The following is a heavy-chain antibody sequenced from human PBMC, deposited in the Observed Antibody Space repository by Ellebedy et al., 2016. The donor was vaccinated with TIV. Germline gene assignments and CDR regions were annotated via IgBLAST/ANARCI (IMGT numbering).Heavy chain of an antibody. Sequence: PGGSLRLSCAASGFTFSHYAIHWVRQAPGKGLDWVAVISPDAINEYYADSVKGRFTISRDNSKNAVYLQMNSLTTEDTSVYYCARAGYSISWWWHGLDVWGQGTTVTVSS. V-gene: IGHV3-30*04. J-gene: IGHJ6*02. CDR3: ARAGYSISWWWHGLDV. D-gene: IGHD2-21*01. CDR1: GFTFSHYA. CDR2: ISPDAINE.